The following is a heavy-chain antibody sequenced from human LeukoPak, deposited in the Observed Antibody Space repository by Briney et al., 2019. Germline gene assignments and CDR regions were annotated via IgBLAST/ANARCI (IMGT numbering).Heavy chain of an antibody. CDR1: GFTFSSYA. D-gene: IGHD5-18*01. V-gene: IGHV3-23*01. J-gene: IGHJ4*02. CDR3: AKAGGYSYGFYFDY. Sequence: GGSLRLSCAASGFTFSSYAMSWVRQAPGKGLEWVSAISGSGGSTYYADSVKGRFTISRDNSKNTLYLQMDSLRAEDTAVYYCAKAGGYSYGFYFDYWGQGTLVTVSS. CDR2: ISGSGGST.